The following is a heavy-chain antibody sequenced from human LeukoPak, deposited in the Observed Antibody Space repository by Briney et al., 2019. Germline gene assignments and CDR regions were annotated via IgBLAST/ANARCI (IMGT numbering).Heavy chain of an antibody. V-gene: IGHV3-23*01. CDR1: GFTFSNHE. D-gene: IGHD3-3*01. J-gene: IGHJ6*02. Sequence: GGSLRLSCVASGFTFSNHEMNWVRQAPGKGLEWVSAISGSGGSTYYADSVKGRFTISRDNSKNTLYLQMNSLRAEDTAVYYCAKDPRRFLEWSSGMDVWGQGTTVTVSS. CDR3: AKDPRRFLEWSSGMDV. CDR2: ISGSGGST.